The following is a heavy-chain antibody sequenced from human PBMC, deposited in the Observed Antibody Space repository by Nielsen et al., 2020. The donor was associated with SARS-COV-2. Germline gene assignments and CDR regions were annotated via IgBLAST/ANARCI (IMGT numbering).Heavy chain of an antibody. V-gene: IGHV4-31*03. D-gene: IGHD5-24*01. CDR1: GGSISSGGYY. CDR2: IYYSGST. J-gene: IGHJ6*02. CDR3: VVSEDGYPYGMDV. Sequence: SETLSLTCTVSGGSISSGGYYWSWIRQHPGKGLEWIGYIYYSGSTYYNPSLKSRVTISVDTSKNQFSLKLSSVTAADTAVYYCVVSEDGYPYGMDVWGQGTTVTVSS.